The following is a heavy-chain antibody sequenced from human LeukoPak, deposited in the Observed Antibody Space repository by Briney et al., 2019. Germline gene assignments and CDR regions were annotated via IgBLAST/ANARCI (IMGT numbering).Heavy chain of an antibody. CDR3: ARDRYSGYSEINWFDP. J-gene: IGHJ5*02. CDR1: GYTFTGYY. CDR2: INPNSGGT. V-gene: IGHV1-2*02. Sequence: GASGKVSCKASGYTFTGYYMHWVRQAPGQGLEWMGWINPNSGGTNYAQKFQGRVTMTRDTSISTAYMELSRLRSDDTAVYYCARDRYSGYSEINWFDPWGQGTLVTVSS. D-gene: IGHD5-12*01.